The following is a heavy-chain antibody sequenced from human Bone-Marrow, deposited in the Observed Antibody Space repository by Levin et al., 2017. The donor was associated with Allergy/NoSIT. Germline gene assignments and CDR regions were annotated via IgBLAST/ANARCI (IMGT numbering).Heavy chain of an antibody. Sequence: SETLSLTCNVSGTSVMSGSYYWSWIRQPPGTELEWIGYIFYSGSTNYNPSLKSRVTMSVDTSKNHFSLRLRSVTAADTAVYYCASLDTRGDRYYFDHWGQGTQVTVSS. D-gene: IGHD2-8*02. CDR2: IFYSGST. CDR3: ASLDTRGDRYYFDH. J-gene: IGHJ4*02. V-gene: IGHV4-61*03. CDR1: GTSVMSGSYY.